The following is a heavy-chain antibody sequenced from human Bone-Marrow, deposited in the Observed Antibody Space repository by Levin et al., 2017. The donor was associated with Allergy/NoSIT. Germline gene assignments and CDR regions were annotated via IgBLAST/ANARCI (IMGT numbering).Heavy chain of an antibody. CDR1: GFTFRSSA. Sequence: PGGSLRLSCVISGFTFRSSAMSWVRQAPGKGLEWVSTISGGGDTTYYADSVQGRFTISRDNSKDTLYMEMNDLRAEDTAVYYCARKGTIAVAGQFDYWGQGILVTVSS. V-gene: IGHV3-23*01. CDR3: ARKGTIAVAGQFDY. J-gene: IGHJ4*02. D-gene: IGHD6-19*01. CDR2: ISGGGDTT.